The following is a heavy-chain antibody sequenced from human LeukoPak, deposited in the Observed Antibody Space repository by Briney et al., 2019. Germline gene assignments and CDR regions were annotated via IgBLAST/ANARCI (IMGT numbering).Heavy chain of an antibody. J-gene: IGHJ4*02. CDR3: ARAPKTRTTVHFDY. Sequence: PSETLSLTCTVSGGSISSYYWSWIRQPAGKGLEWIGRIYTSGSTNYNPSLKSRVTMSVDTSKNQFSLKLSSVTAADTAVYYCARAPKTRTTVHFDYWGQGTLVTVSS. CDR1: GGSISSYY. CDR2: IYTSGST. V-gene: IGHV4-4*07. D-gene: IGHD1-1*01.